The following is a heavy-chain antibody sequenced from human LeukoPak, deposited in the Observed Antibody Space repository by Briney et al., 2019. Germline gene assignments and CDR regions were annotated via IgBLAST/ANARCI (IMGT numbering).Heavy chain of an antibody. CDR2: IYHSGST. D-gene: IGHD3-10*01. V-gene: IGHV4-38-2*01. CDR3: ASSLIKGSGSYTFDY. Sequence: PSETLSLTCAVSGYSISSGYYWGWIRQPPGKGLEWIGSIYHSGSTYYNPSLKNRVTISVDTSKNQFSLKLSSVTAADTAVYYCASSLIKGSGSYTFDYWGQGTLVTVSS. J-gene: IGHJ4*02. CDR1: GYSISSGYY.